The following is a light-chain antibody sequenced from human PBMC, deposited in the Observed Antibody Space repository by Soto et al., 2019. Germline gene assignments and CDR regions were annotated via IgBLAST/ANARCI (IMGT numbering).Light chain of an antibody. CDR1: QSISSW. CDR2: DAS. J-gene: IGKJ1*01. V-gene: IGKV1-5*01. CDR3: QQYNSYSPWT. Sequence: DIQMTQSPSTLSASVGDRVTITCRASQSISSWLAWYQQKPGKAPKLLIYDASSLESGVPSRFSGSVSGTEFTLTISSLQPDDFATYYCQQYNSYSPWTFGQGTKVEI.